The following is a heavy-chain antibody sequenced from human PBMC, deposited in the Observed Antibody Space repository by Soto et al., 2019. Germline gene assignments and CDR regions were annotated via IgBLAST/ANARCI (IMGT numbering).Heavy chain of an antibody. V-gene: IGHV1-3*01. D-gene: IGHD2-2*01. CDR1: GYTFTSYA. J-gene: IGHJ6*03. CDR3: AIEWEEVGEYCSSTSCSEKGVYYYYYMDV. CDR2: INAGNGNT. Sequence: ASVKVSCKASGYTFTSYAMHWVRQAPGQRLEWMGWINAGNGNTKYSQKFQGRVTITREKSASKAYMELSSLRSEDTAVYYCAIEWEEVGEYCSSTSCSEKGVYYYYYMDVWGKGTTVTVSS.